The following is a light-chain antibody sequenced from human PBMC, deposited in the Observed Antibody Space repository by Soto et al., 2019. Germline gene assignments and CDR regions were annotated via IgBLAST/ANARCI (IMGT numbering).Light chain of an antibody. CDR2: EVS. CDR3: SSYAGSNNLN. V-gene: IGLV2-8*01. J-gene: IGLJ1*01. Sequence: QSALTQPPSASGSPGQSVTISCSGTSSDVGGYNYVSWYQQHPGKAPKLMIYEVSKRPSGVPDRFSGSKSGNTASLTVSGLQAEDEADYYCSSYAGSNNLNFGTVTKLTVL. CDR1: SSDVGGYNY.